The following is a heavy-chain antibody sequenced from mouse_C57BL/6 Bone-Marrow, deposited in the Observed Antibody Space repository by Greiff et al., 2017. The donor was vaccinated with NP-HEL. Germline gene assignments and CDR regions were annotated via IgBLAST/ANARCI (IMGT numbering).Heavy chain of an antibody. CDR3: TSPLYYYGSSSFAY. Sequence: QVQLQQSGAELVRPGASVTLSCKASGYTFTDYEMHWVKQTPVHGLEWIGAIDPETGGTAYNQKFKGKAILTADKSSSTAYMELRSLTSEDSAVYYCTSPLYYYGSSSFAYWGQGTLVTVSA. J-gene: IGHJ3*01. V-gene: IGHV1-15*01. D-gene: IGHD1-1*01. CDR2: IDPETGGT. CDR1: GYTFTDYE.